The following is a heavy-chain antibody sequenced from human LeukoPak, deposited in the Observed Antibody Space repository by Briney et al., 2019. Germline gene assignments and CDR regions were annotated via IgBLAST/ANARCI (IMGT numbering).Heavy chain of an antibody. CDR1: GGSFSGYY. J-gene: IGHJ6*02. V-gene: IGHV4-34*01. Sequence: SETLSLTCAVYGGSFSGYYWSWIRQPPGKGLEWIGEINHSGSTNYNPSLKSRVTISVDTSKNQFSLKLSSVTAADTAVYYCARWVPIAAAGTDYYYGMDVWGQGATVTVSS. D-gene: IGHD6-13*01. CDR2: INHSGST. CDR3: ARWVPIAAAGTDYYYGMDV.